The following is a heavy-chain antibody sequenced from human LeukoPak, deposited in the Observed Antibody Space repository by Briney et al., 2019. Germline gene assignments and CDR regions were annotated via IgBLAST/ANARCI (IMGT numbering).Heavy chain of an antibody. D-gene: IGHD3-10*01. CDR1: GFTFSSYS. J-gene: IGHJ6*03. CDR2: ISSSSSYI. CDR3: ARSFRGAVATIRGYYYYYYYMDV. V-gene: IGHV3-21*01. Sequence: GGSLRLSCAASGFTFSSYSMNWVRQAPGKGLEWVPSISSSSSYIYYADSVKGRFTISRDNAKNSLYLQMNSLRAEDTAVYYCARSFRGAVATIRGYYYYYYYMDVWGKGTTVTVSS.